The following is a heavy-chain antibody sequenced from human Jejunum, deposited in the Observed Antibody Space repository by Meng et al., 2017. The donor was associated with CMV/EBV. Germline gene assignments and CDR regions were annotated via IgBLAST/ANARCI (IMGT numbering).Heavy chain of an antibody. CDR2: IEFDGIAT. CDR3: VKDIDH. Sequence: QVHLVESGXGVVQPGGSLRLSCAASGFTFSNDGMHWVRQAPGRGPEWVAFIEFDGIATYYADSIKGRFTISRDNSKNTVFLQMNSLKVDDTGLYYCVKDIDHWDQGTLGTVSS. CDR1: GFTFSNDG. J-gene: IGHJ4*02. V-gene: IGHV3-30*02.